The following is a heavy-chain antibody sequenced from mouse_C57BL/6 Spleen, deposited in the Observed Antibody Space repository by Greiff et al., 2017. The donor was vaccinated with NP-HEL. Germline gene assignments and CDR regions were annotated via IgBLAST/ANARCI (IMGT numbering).Heavy chain of an antibody. CDR3: ARDRGVTTYYAMDY. Sequence: EVQLVESEGGLVQPGSSMKLSCTASGFTFSDYYMAWVRQVPEKGLEWVANINYDGSSTYYLDSLKSRFIISRDNAKNILYLQMSSLKSEDTATYYCARDRGVTTYYAMDYWGQGTSVTVSS. CDR1: GFTFSDYY. J-gene: IGHJ4*01. V-gene: IGHV5-16*01. CDR2: INYDGSST. D-gene: IGHD2-13*01.